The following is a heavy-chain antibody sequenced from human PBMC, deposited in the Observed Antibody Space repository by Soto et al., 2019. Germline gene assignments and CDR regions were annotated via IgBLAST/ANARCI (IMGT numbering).Heavy chain of an antibody. V-gene: IGHV3-48*02. CDR2: ISSSSSTI. D-gene: IGHD5-12*01. Sequence: EVQLVESGGGLVQPGGALRLSCAASGFTFSSYSMNWVRQAPGKGLEWVSYISSSSSTIYYADSVKGRFTISRDNAKNSLYLQMNSLRDEDTAVYYCARDRSERWLQLGYFDYWGQGTLVTVSS. J-gene: IGHJ4*02. CDR1: GFTFSSYS. CDR3: ARDRSERWLQLGYFDY.